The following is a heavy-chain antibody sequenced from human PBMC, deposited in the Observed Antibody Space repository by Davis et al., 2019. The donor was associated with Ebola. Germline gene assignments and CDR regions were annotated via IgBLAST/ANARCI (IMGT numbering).Heavy chain of an antibody. J-gene: IGHJ4*02. CDR3: ARDSGSFVFDY. V-gene: IGHV3-30*03. D-gene: IGHD1-26*01. CDR1: GFTFNDYA. Sequence: GESLKISCAASGFTFNDYAMHWVRQAPGKGLEWVAVTPYDGSREYYADSVKGRFTISRDNSKNTLYLQMNSLRAEDTAVYYCARDSGSFVFDYWGQGTLVTVSS. CDR2: TPYDGSRE.